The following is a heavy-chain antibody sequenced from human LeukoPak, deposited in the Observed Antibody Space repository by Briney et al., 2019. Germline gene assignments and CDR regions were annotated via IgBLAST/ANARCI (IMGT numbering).Heavy chain of an antibody. V-gene: IGHV4-59*01. CDR3: ARDSEAAPGFDP. CDR2: IYYSGST. CDR1: GGSISSYY. Sequence: SQTLSLTCTVSGGSISSYYWSWIRQPPGKGLEWIGYIYYSGSTNYNPSLKSRVTISVDTSKNQFSLKLSSVTAADTAVYYCARDSEAAPGFDPWGQGTLVTVSS. D-gene: IGHD6-13*01. J-gene: IGHJ5*02.